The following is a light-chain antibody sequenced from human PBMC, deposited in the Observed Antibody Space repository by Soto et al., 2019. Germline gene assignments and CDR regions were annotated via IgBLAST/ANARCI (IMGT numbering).Light chain of an antibody. CDR2: EVS. Sequence: QSALTQPPSASGSPGQSLTISCTGTNSDIGANNWVSWYQQYPGKPPKLIIFEVSKRPSGVPDRFSGSKSGNTASLTVSGLQVEDEADYFCSSDGLSRIFGGGTQLTVL. CDR3: SSDGLSRI. J-gene: IGLJ2*01. CDR1: NSDIGANNW. V-gene: IGLV2-8*01.